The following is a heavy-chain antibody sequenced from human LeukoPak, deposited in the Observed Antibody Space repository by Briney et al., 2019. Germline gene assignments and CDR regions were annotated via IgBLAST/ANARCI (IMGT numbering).Heavy chain of an antibody. CDR3: ARDLSSSFAYFDY. D-gene: IGHD6-6*01. V-gene: IGHV4-61*02. CDR2: IYTSGST. Sequence: PSQTLSLTCTVSGGSISSGSNYWSWIRQPAGKGLEWIGRIYTSGSTNYNPSLKSRVTISVDTSKNQFSLKLSSVTAADTAVYYCARDLSSSFAYFDYWGQGTLVTVSS. J-gene: IGHJ4*02. CDR1: GGSISSGSNY.